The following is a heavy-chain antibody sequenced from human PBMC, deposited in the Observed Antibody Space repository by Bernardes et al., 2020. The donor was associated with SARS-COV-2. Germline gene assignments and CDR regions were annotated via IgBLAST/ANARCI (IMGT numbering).Heavy chain of an antibody. Sequence: GGSLRLSCAASGFTFSKYGMHWVRQAPGKGLEWVAVIWSDGSNEYYGDSVKDRFTISRDNSKNTLYLQISSPRAEDTAVYYCARGMDCSSMSCYWRGERRYWSYYYGLDVWGQGTTVTVSS. J-gene: IGHJ6*02. D-gene: IGHD2-2*01. V-gene: IGHV3-33*08. CDR2: IWSDGSNE. CDR3: ARGMDCSSMSCYWRGERRYWSYYYGLDV. CDR1: GFTFSKYG.